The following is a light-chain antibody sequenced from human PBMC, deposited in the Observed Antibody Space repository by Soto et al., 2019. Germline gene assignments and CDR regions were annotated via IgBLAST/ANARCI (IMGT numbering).Light chain of an antibody. J-gene: IGKJ4*01. Sequence: EIVLTQSPCTLSLSPGERATLSCRASQSVSSSYLAWYQQKPGQAPRLLIFGASNRANGIPDRFSGSGSGTDFTLTISRLEPEDFAVFYCQQYGSSPLTFGGGTKV. CDR1: QSVSSSY. CDR2: GAS. V-gene: IGKV3-20*01. CDR3: QQYGSSPLT.